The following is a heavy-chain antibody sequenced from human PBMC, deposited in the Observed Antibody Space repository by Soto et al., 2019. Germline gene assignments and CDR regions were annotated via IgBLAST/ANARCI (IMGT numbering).Heavy chain of an antibody. CDR1: GGTFSTYA. Sequence: QVQLVQAGAEVKKPGSSVKVSCKASGGTFSTYAISWVRQAPGQGLEWMGGIIPIYGTVNYAQKFQGRVKVTADESTSTVCMELRSPRADDPAVYYCAREDKPGGDPPPGTSGFDSWGQGPLVTVSS. CDR3: AREDKPGGDPPPGTSGFDS. J-gene: IGHJ4*02. D-gene: IGHD2-21*02. CDR2: IIPIYGTV. V-gene: IGHV1-69*12.